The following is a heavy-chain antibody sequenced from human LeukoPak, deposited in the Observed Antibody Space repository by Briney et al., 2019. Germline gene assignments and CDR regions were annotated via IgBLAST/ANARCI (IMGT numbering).Heavy chain of an antibody. CDR1: GFTFSNYI. CDR2: VTASSTYK. CDR3: AKKGYYDGSGYYMYYFDH. J-gene: IGHJ4*02. V-gene: IGHV3-21*04. D-gene: IGHD3-22*01. Sequence: GGSLRLSCAASGFTFSNYILNWVRQAPGKGLEWVSSVTASSTYKDYADSVKGRFTISRDNSKNTLYLQMNSLRAEDTAVYYCAKKGYYDGSGYYMYYFDHWGQGTLVTVSS.